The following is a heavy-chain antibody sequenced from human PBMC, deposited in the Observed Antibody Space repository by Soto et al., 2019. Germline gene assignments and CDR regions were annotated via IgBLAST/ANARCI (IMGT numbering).Heavy chain of an antibody. CDR3: ARDLERTSTNY. J-gene: IGHJ4*02. D-gene: IGHD2-2*01. CDR1: GFTFSSYS. V-gene: IGHV3-48*01. Sequence: GGSLRLSCAASGFTFSSYSMNWVRQAPGKGPEWISYISSGSITIYYADSVKGRFTISRDNAKNSLYLQMNSLRAEDTAVYYCARDLERTSTNYWGQGTLVTVSS. CDR2: ISSGSITI.